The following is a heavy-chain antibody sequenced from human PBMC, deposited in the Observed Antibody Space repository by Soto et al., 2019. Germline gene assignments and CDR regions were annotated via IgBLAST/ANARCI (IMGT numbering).Heavy chain of an antibody. V-gene: IGHV3-66*01. CDR1: GFTFSDAW. D-gene: IGHD2-15*01. CDR2: IYSGGST. Sequence: EVQLAVSGGGFVKPGGSLRLSCAVSGFTFSDAWLNWVRQAPGRGLECVSVIYSGGSTSYADSVKGRFTISRDNSKNTLYLQMNSLRDEDTAVYYCARDGLHCSGGRCYGVPMDVWGKGTTVTVSS. J-gene: IGHJ6*03. CDR3: ARDGLHCSGGRCYGVPMDV.